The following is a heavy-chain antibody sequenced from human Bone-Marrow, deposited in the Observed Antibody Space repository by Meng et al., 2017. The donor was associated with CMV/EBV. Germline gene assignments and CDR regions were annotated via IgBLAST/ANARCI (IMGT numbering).Heavy chain of an antibody. D-gene: IGHD3-22*01. J-gene: IGHJ5*02. V-gene: IGHV3-9*01. CDR1: GFTFDDYA. Sequence: GGSLRLSCAASGFTFDDYAMHWVRQAPGKGLEWVSGISWNSGSIGYADSVKGRFTISRDNAKNSLYLQMNSLRAEDTAVYYCARDPYYYDSSGYYFSWGQGTLVTVSS. CDR3: ARDPYYYDSSGYYFS. CDR2: ISWNSGSI.